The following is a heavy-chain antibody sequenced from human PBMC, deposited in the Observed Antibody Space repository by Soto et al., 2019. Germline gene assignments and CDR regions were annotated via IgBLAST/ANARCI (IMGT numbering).Heavy chain of an antibody. CDR3: AREGVLYLTTYYYYGMDV. J-gene: IGHJ6*02. CDR1: GSTFTGYY. D-gene: IGHD4-4*01. V-gene: IGHV1-2*02. Sequence: ASVKVCCKASGSTFTGYYMHWVRQAPGQGLEWMGWINPNSGGTNYAQKFQGRVTMTRDTSISTAYMELSRLRSDDTAVYYCAREGVLYLTTYYYYGMDVWGQGTTVTVSS. CDR2: INPNSGGT.